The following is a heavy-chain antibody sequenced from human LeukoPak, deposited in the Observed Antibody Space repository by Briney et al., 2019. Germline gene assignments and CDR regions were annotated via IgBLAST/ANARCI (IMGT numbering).Heavy chain of an antibody. CDR1: AFTFSSSE. D-gene: IGHD4-17*01. CDR3: ARDRGIGDAPYWYFDL. J-gene: IGHJ2*01. V-gene: IGHV3-48*03. Sequence: GGSLRLSCAASAFTFSSSEMNWVRQAPGKGLEWVSYISSSGSTIYYADSVKGRFTISRDNAKNSLFLQMNSLRAEDTALYCCARDRGIGDAPYWYFDLWGRGTLVTVSS. CDR2: ISSSGSTI.